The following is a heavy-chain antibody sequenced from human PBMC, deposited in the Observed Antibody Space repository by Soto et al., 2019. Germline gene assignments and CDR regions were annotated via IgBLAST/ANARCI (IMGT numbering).Heavy chain of an antibody. Sequence: SVKVSCKASGGTFSSYAISWVRQAPGQGLEWMGGIIPIFGTANYAQKFQGRVTITADESTSTAYMELSSLRSEDTAVYYCASPPRGGYDPQFDYWGQGTLVTVSS. CDR3: ASPPRGGYDPQFDY. CDR2: IIPIFGTA. J-gene: IGHJ4*02. V-gene: IGHV1-69*13. CDR1: GGTFSSYA. D-gene: IGHD5-12*01.